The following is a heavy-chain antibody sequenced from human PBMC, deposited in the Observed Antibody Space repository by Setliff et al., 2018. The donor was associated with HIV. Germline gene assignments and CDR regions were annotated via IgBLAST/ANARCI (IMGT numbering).Heavy chain of an antibody. CDR1: GGTFSSYA. CDR3: ARDGRLPNAFDI. Sequence: ASVKVSCKASGGTFSSYAISWVRQAPGQGLEWMGGIIPIFGKANYAQKFQGRVTSTTDKSTSTAYRELSSLRSEDTAVYYCARDGRLPNAFDIWGQGTMVTVSS. CDR2: IIPIFGKA. V-gene: IGHV1-69*05. J-gene: IGHJ3*02. D-gene: IGHD1-1*01.